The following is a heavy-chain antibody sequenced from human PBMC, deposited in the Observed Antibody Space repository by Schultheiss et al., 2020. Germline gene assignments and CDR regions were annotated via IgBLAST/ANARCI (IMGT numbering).Heavy chain of an antibody. CDR1: GGSISSGGYY. D-gene: IGHD3-3*01. CDR3: ARVGIAIFGVVITGLDV. CDR2: IYYSGST. Sequence: SETLSLTCTVSGGSISSGGYYWSWIRQHPGKGLEWIGYIYYSGSTYYNPSLKSRVTISVDTSKNQFSLKLSSVTAADTAVYYCARVGIAIFGVVITGLDVWGQGTTVTVSS. V-gene: IGHV4-30-4*08. J-gene: IGHJ6*02.